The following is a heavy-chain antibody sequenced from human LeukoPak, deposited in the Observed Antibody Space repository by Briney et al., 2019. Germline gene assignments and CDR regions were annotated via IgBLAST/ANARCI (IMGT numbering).Heavy chain of an antibody. J-gene: IGHJ6*03. V-gene: IGHV4-59*01. Sequence: PSETLSLTCTVSGGSISSYYWSWIRQPPGKGLEWIGYIYYSGSTNYNPSLKSRVTISVDTSKNQFSLKLSSVTAADTAVYYCARVEEGYGSGRRGNFYYYYMDVWGKGTTVTISS. CDR3: ARVEEGYGSGRRGNFYYYYMDV. CDR1: GGSISSYY. D-gene: IGHD3-10*01. CDR2: IYYSGST.